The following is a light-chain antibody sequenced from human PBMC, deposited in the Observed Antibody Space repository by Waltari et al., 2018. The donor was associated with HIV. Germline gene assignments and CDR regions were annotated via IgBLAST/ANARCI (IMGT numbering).Light chain of an antibody. V-gene: IGKV1-NL1*01. Sequence: DIQMTQSPSSLSASVGDRVTITCRASQALSNSLAWYQPNPGKTPKLLLYAASRLESGVPSRFSDSRSGTDYALNIRGLQPEDCVVYYGQQYFSPPPLTFGGGTKVESK. CDR3: QQYFSPPPLT. CDR1: QALSNS. J-gene: IGKJ4*01. CDR2: AAS.